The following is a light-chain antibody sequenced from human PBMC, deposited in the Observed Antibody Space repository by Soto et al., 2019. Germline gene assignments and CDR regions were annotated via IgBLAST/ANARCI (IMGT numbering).Light chain of an antibody. CDR2: KAS. V-gene: IGKV1-5*03. CDR3: QHYNSYSEA. J-gene: IGKJ1*01. CDR1: QTISSW. Sequence: QMTQYPSPLSVSVGYRVTITCRASQTISSWLAWYQQKPGKAPKLLIYKASTLKSGVPSRFSGSGSGTEFTLTISSLQPDDFATYYCQHYNSYSEASGQGTKVDI.